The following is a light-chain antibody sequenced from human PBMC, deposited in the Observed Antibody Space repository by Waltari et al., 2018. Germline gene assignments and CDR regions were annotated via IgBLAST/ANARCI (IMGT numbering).Light chain of an antibody. CDR2: SNN. V-gene: IGLV1-44*01. CDR3: ATWDDRLTGVV. CDR1: NSNIGSNT. Sequence: QSVVTQPPAASGTPGQRVTISCSGSNSNIGSNTVNWYQQVPGTAPKLLIYSNNSRPSGVPDRFSGSKSGTSASLAISGLQSEDEADYYCATWDDRLTGVVFGGGTKVTVL. J-gene: IGLJ2*01.